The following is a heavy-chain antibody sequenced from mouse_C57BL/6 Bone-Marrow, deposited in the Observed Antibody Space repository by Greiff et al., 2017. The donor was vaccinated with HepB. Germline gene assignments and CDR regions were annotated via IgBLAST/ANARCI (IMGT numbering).Heavy chain of an antibody. CDR2: IYPGNSDT. J-gene: IGHJ1*03. D-gene: IGHD1-1*01. CDR3: TRYGYDGSSPHWYFDV. CDR1: GYTFTSYW. V-gene: IGHV1-5*01. Sequence: EVQLQQSGTVLARPGASVKMSCKTSGYTFTSYWMHWVKQRPGQGLEWIGAIYPGNSDTSYNQKFKGKAKLTAVTSASTAYMELSSLTNEDSAVYYCTRYGYDGSSPHWYFDVWGTGTTVTVSS.